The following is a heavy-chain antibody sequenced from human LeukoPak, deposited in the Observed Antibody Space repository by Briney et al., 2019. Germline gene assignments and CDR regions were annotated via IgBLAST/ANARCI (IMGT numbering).Heavy chain of an antibody. CDR2: IYTSGST. Sequence: SEILSLTCTVSGGSISSGSYYWSWIRQPAGKGLEWIGRIYTSGSTNYNPSLKSRVTISVDTSKNQFSLKLSSVTAADTAVYYCARDSSGWGNGFGGLDYWGQGTLVTVSS. V-gene: IGHV4-61*02. CDR3: ARDSSGWGNGFGGLDY. CDR1: GGSISSGSYY. J-gene: IGHJ4*02. D-gene: IGHD6-19*01.